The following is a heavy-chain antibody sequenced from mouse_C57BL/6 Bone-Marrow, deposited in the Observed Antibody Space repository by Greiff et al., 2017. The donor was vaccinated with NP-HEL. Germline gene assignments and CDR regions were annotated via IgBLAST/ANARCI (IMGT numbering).Heavy chain of an antibody. J-gene: IGHJ3*01. Sequence: EVKLMESGGDLVKPGGSLKLSCAASGFTFSSYGMSWVRQTPDKRLEWVATISSGGSYTYYPDSVKGRFTISRDNAKNTLYLQMSSLKSEDTAMYNCARGESTAYWGEGTLVTVSA. CDR2: ISSGGSYT. V-gene: IGHV5-6*01. CDR1: GFTFSSYG. CDR3: ARGESTAY.